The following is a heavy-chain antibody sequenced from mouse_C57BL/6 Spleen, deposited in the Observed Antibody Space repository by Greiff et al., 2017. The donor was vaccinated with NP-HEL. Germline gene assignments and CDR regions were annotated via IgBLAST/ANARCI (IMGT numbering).Heavy chain of an antibody. CDR3: AGGYYGSSRAMDY. J-gene: IGHJ4*01. CDR1: GYAFSSSW. D-gene: IGHD1-1*01. V-gene: IGHV1-82*01. Sequence: VQRVESGPELVKPGASVKISCKASGYAFSSSWMNWVKQRPGKGLEWIGRIYPGDGDTNYNGKFKGKATLTADKSSSTAYMQLSSLTSEDSAVYFCAGGYYGSSRAMDYWGQGTSVTVSS. CDR2: IYPGDGDT.